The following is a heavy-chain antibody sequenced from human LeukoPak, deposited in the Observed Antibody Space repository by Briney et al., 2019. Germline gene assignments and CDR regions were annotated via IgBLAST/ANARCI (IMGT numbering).Heavy chain of an antibody. Sequence: PGGSLRLSCAASGFTFHDFAIHWVRQAPGKGLEWVSGISWNSGSISYADSVKGRFTISRDNAKNSLFLQMTSLRAEDTALYYCAKELYSTTYGFPFDYWGQGTLVTVSS. D-gene: IGHD3-10*01. V-gene: IGHV3-9*01. CDR2: ISWNSGSI. CDR1: GFTFHDFA. J-gene: IGHJ4*02. CDR3: AKELYSTTYGFPFDY.